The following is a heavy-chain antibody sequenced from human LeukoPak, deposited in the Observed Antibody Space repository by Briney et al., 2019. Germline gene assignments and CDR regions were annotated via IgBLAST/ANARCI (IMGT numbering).Heavy chain of an antibody. J-gene: IGHJ4*02. V-gene: IGHV3-30-3*01. Sequence: LSGMSLRLSCAASGVTYFRFPIHWVRQAPGKGLEWVAVISHEGDNKFYAGSVKGRFTISRDNSKNTLYLQMNSLRAEDTAVYYCAKAKIAAAGVFDYWGQGTLVTVSS. CDR2: ISHEGDNK. CDR1: GVTYFRFP. D-gene: IGHD6-13*01. CDR3: AKAKIAAAGVFDY.